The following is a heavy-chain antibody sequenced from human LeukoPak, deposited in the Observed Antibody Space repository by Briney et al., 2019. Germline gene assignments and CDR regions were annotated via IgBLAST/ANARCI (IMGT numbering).Heavy chain of an antibody. D-gene: IGHD6-19*01. CDR3: VKGKGIAVTSLDY. Sequence: PGGSLRLSCSASGFIFSNCAMHWVRQAPGKGLEYVSAISSNGGSTYYADSVKGRFTISRDNSKNTLYLQMSSLRAEDTAVYYCVKGKGIAVTSLDYWGQGTLVTVSS. CDR2: ISSNGGST. J-gene: IGHJ4*02. CDR1: GFIFSNCA. V-gene: IGHV3-64D*06.